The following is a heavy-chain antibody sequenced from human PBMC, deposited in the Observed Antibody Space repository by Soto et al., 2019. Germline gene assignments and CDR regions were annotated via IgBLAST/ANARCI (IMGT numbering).Heavy chain of an antibody. J-gene: IGHJ4*02. CDR1: GYSFTSYW. CDR2: IDPSDSYT. Sequence: GESLKISCRGSGYSFTSYWISLVRQMPGKGLEWMGRIDPSDSYTNYSPSFQGHVTISADKSISTAYLQWSSLKASDTAMYYCASLNKYYDILTGYYGYYFDYWGQGTLVTVS. CDR3: ASLNKYYDILTGYYGYYFDY. V-gene: IGHV5-10-1*01. D-gene: IGHD3-9*01.